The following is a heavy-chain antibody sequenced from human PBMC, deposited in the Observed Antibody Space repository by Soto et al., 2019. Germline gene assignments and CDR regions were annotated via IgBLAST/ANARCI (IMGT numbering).Heavy chain of an antibody. CDR1: GGTFSSYA. CDR3: ARAGVGSSSWTRYGMDV. V-gene: IGHV1-69*12. Sequence: QVQLVQSGAEVKKPGSSVKVSCKASGGTFSSYAISWVRQAPGQGLEWMGGIIPIFGTANYAQKFQGRVTITAXXSXSXDYMELSSLRSEDTAVYYCARAGVGSSSWTRYGMDVWGQGTTVTVSS. J-gene: IGHJ6*02. D-gene: IGHD6-13*01. CDR2: IIPIFGTA.